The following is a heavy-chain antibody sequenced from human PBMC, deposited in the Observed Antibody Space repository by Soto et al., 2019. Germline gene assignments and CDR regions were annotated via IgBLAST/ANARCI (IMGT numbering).Heavy chain of an antibody. CDR2: IYYSGST. D-gene: IGHD5-18*01. CDR3: ATPSGYSYGYGWFDP. J-gene: IGHJ5*02. Sequence: SETLSLTCTVSGGSISSSSYYWGWIRQPPGKGLEWIGSIYYSGSTYYNPSLKSRVTISVDTSKNQFSLKLSSVTAADTAVYYCATPSGYSYGYGWFDPWGQGTLVTVSS. V-gene: IGHV4-39*01. CDR1: GGSISSSSYY.